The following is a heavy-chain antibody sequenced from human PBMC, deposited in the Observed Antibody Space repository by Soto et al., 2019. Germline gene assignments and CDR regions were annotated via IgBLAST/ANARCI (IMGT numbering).Heavy chain of an antibody. CDR1: GGSISSYY. Sequence: KTSETLSLTCTVSGGSISSYYWSWLRQPPGKGLEWIGYSYYSGSTNYKPSLKSRVTISVDTSKNQCYLRLSSVTAADTAVYYCAGDQPAVAGFDYWGQGTLVSVS. CDR2: SYYSGST. D-gene: IGHD6-19*01. CDR3: AGDQPAVAGFDY. V-gene: IGHV4-59*01. J-gene: IGHJ4*02.